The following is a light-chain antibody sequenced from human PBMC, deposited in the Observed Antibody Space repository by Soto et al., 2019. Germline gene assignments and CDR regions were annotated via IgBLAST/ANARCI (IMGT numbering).Light chain of an antibody. CDR2: DAS. CDR1: QSISSR. V-gene: IGKV1-5*01. CDR3: QQYNSYSLP. J-gene: IGKJ4*01. Sequence: DIQMTQSPSTLSAAVGDRVTITCRASQSISSRLAWYQQKPGKAPKLLIYDASNLESGVPSRFSGSGSGTEFTLTISSLQPDDFATYYCQQYNSYSLPFGGGTKVEIK.